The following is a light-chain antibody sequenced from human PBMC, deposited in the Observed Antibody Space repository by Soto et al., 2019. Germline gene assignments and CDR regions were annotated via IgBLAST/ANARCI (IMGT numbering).Light chain of an antibody. Sequence: QAVVTQEPSLTVSPGGTVTLTCGSSTGAVTSGHYPYWIQQKPGQDPRTVIYDTTNKHSWTPARFSGSVLGGKAALTLSGAQPEDEAEYYCLLSYSGSRVFGGGTKLTVL. CDR2: DTT. CDR3: LLSYSGSRV. CDR1: TGAVTSGHY. V-gene: IGLV7-46*01. J-gene: IGLJ3*02.